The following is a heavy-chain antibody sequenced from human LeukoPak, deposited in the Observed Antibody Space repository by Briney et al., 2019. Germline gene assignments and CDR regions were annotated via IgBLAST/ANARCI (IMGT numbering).Heavy chain of an antibody. J-gene: IGHJ4*02. D-gene: IGHD7-27*01. CDR3: ARDLKLGIGGDY. CDR1: GFTFSSYA. CDR2: ISYDGSNK. Sequence: GGSLRLSCAASGFTFSSYAMHWVRQAPGKGLEWVAVISYDGSNKYYADSVKGRFTISRDNSKNTLYLQMNSLRAEDTAVYYCARDLKLGIGGDYWGQGTLVTVSS. V-gene: IGHV3-30-3*01.